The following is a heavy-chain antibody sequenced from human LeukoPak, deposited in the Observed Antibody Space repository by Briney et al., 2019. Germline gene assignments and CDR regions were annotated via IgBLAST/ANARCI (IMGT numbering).Heavy chain of an antibody. CDR1: GGSINSNLYY. CDR3: ARGFRSFIGYYYYMDV. Sequence: PSETLSLTCTVSGGSINSNLYYWAWIRQPPGKGLGWIGYIYYSGSTNYNPSLKSRVTISVDTSKNQFSLKLSSVTAADTAVYYCARGFRSFIGYYYYMDVWGKGTTVTVSS. V-gene: IGHV4-61*05. J-gene: IGHJ6*03. D-gene: IGHD3-16*02. CDR2: IYYSGST.